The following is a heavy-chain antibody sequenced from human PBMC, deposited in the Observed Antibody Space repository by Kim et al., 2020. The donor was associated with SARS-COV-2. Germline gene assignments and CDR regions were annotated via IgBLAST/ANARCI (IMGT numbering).Heavy chain of an antibody. Sequence: KGRVTISVDTSKNQVSLKLSSVTAADTAVYYCARTGLRYFDWLPSYGMDVWGQGTTVTVSS. CDR3: ARTGLRYFDWLPSYGMDV. V-gene: IGHV4-34*01. J-gene: IGHJ6*02. D-gene: IGHD3-9*01.